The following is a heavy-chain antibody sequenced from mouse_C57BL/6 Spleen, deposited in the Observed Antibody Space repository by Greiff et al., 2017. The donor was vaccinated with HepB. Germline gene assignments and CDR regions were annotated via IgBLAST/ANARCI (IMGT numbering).Heavy chain of an antibody. CDR1: GFNIKDDY. CDR2: IDPDNGDT. CDR3: TAFWGESYFDC. J-gene: IGHJ2*01. Sequence: VQLKQSGAELVRPGASVKLSCTASGFNIKDDYMHWVKQRPEQGLEWIGWIDPDNGDTEYASKFKGKATITADTSSNTAYLQLSSLTSEDTAVYYCTAFWGESYFDCWGQGTTLTVAS. D-gene: IGHD4-1*01. V-gene: IGHV14-4*01.